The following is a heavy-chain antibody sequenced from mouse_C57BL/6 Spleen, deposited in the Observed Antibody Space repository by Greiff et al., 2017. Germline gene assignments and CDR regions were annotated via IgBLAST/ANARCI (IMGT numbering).Heavy chain of an antibody. CDR1: GYTFTSYW. D-gene: IGHD2-4*01. V-gene: IGHV1-55*01. CDR2: IYPGSGST. CDR3: ARELDYDAWFAY. Sequence: QVQLQQPGAELVKPGASVKMSCKASGYTFTSYWITWVKQRPGQGLEWIGDIYPGSGSTNYNEKFKSKATLTVDTSSSTAYMQLSSLTSEDSAVYCCARELDYDAWFAYWGQGTLVTVSA. J-gene: IGHJ3*01.